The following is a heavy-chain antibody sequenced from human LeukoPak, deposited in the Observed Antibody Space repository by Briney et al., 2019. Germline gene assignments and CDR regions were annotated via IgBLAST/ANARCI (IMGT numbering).Heavy chain of an antibody. CDR3: AKRYYDFPLDY. Sequence: GGSLRLSCAVSGFTFSIYAMNWVRQAPGKGLEWVSSISANGGETHYADSVKGRFTISRDNSKNTLYLQINNPRVEDTAVYYCAKRYYDFPLDYWGQGTLVTVSS. CDR1: GFTFSIYA. CDR2: ISANGGET. J-gene: IGHJ4*02. D-gene: IGHD3-3*01. V-gene: IGHV3-23*01.